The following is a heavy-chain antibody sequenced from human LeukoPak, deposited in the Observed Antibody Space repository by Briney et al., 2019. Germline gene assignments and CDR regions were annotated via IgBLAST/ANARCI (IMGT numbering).Heavy chain of an antibody. J-gene: IGHJ1*01. D-gene: IGHD6-19*01. Sequence: VQPGRSLRLSCAASGFTFSSYGMHWIRQAPGKGLEWVAVIAYDGSNKYYADSVKGRFTISRDNSKNTLYLEMNSLRPEDTAVYYCAKDRVSSGRYEYFQYWSQGTLVTVSS. CDR1: GFTFSSYG. CDR3: AKDRVSSGRYEYFQY. V-gene: IGHV3-30*18. CDR2: IAYDGSNK.